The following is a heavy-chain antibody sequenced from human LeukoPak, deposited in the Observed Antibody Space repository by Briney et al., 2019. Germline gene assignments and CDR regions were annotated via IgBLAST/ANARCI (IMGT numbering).Heavy chain of an antibody. Sequence: GGSLRLSCAVSGFTLSSYAMSWVRQAPGKGLEWVSVINTSGSGTLYADSVKGRFTISRDSSKNTLYLQMNSLRAEDTAVYYCAKGVWDSSGWYLDYWGQGILVTVSS. CDR2: INTSGSGT. CDR3: AKGVWDSSGWYLDY. D-gene: IGHD6-19*01. V-gene: IGHV3-23*05. J-gene: IGHJ4*02. CDR1: GFTLSSYA.